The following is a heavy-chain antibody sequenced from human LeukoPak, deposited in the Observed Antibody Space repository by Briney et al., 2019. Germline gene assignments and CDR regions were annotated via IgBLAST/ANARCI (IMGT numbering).Heavy chain of an antibody. V-gene: IGHV4-39*07. CDR2: INHSGST. CDR1: GGSISSNTYY. D-gene: IGHD4-17*01. Sequence: SETLSLTCSVSGGSISSNTYYWSWIRQPPGKGLEWIGEINHSGSTNYNPSLKSRVTISVDTSKNQFSLKLSSVTAADTAVYYCAARLTVTIDYYYYMDVWGKGTTVTVSS. CDR3: AARLTVTIDYYYYMDV. J-gene: IGHJ6*03.